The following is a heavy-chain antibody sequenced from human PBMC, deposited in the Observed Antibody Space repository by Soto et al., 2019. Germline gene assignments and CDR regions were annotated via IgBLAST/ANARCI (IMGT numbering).Heavy chain of an antibody. J-gene: IGHJ6*04. CDR3: AKSTAREDIVVVPAAIMVRGVIIPRGMDV. CDR1: GFTFSSYG. V-gene: IGHV3-30*18. CDR2: ISYDGSNK. Sequence: PGGSLRLSCAASGFTFSSYGMHWVRQAPGKGLEWVAVISYDGSNKYYADSVKGRFTISRDNSKNTLYLQMNSLRAEDTAVYYCAKSTAREDIVVVPAAIMVRGVIIPRGMDVWGKGTTVTVSS. D-gene: IGHD2-2*01.